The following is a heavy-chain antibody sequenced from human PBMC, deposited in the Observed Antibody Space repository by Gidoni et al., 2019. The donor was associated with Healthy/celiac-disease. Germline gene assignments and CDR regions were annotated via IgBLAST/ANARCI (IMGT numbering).Heavy chain of an antibody. D-gene: IGHD6-13*01. CDR2: IKQDGSEN. J-gene: IGHJ4*02. CDR3: ARDRASIRYSSSWYLYYFDY. CDR1: GFTVSSDG. Sequence: EGQLVEYGGGLVQPGGSLRLACEASGFTVSSDGMSGVRQAPGKGLEWVANIKQDGSENSYLASVKGRFTISRDNAKNSLYLQMNSLRAEYTAVYYCARDRASIRYSSSWYLYYFDYWGQGTLVTVSS. V-gene: IGHV3-7*01.